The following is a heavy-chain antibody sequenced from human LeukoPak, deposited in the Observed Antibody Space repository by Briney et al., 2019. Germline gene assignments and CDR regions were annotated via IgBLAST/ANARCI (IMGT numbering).Heavy chain of an antibody. CDR2: ISSSSSYI. V-gene: IGHV3-21*01. Sequence: GGSLRLSCAASGFTFSSYSMNSVRQAPGKRLESVSSISSSSSYIYYADSVKGRFTISRDNAKNSLYLQMNSLRAEDTSVYYCARDLSINYVFAMDYWGQGTLVTVSS. D-gene: IGHD3-16*01. CDR1: GFTFSSYS. J-gene: IGHJ4*02. CDR3: ARDLSINYVFAMDY.